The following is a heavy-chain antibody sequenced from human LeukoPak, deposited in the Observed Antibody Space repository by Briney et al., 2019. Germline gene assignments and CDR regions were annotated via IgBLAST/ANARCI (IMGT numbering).Heavy chain of an antibody. V-gene: IGHV1-8*01. CDR1: GYTFTSYD. CDR3: ARALREWLLSYWFDP. D-gene: IGHD3-3*01. J-gene: IGHJ5*02. Sequence: ASVKVSCKASGYTFTSYDINCVRQATGQGLEWMGWMNPNSGNTGYAQKFQGRVTMTRNTSISTAYMELSSLRSEDTAVYYCARALREWLLSYWFDPWGQGTLVTVSS. CDR2: MNPNSGNT.